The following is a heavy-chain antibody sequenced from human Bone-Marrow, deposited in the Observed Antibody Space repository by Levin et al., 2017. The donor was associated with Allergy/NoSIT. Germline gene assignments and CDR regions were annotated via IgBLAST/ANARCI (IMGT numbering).Heavy chain of an antibody. Sequence: RTGGSLRLSCAASSFRFSWYSMYWVRQAPGKGLEWVAVISNDGSKTDYVDSVKGRFAISRDNSRNTLYLQMDSLRADDTAVYYCARRGLSQDDRLAGSYNGYLDLWGLGTLVTVSS. D-gene: IGHD6-19*01. J-gene: IGHJ4*02. CDR2: ISNDGSKT. CDR1: SFRFSWYS. V-gene: IGHV3-30*09. CDR3: ARRGLSQDDRLAGSYNGYLDL.